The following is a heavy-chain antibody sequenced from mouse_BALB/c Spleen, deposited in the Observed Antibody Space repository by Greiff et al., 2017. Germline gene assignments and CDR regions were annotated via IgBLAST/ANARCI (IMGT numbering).Heavy chain of an antibody. CDR3: ARDLYDYGSRGDAMDY. CDR2: INSNGGST. D-gene: IGHD1-1*01. CDR1: GFTFSSYG. J-gene: IGHJ4*01. Sequence: EVHLVESGGGLVQPGGSLKLSCAASGFTFSSYGMSWVRQTPDKRLELVATINSNGGSTYYPDSVKGRFTISRDNAKNTLYLQMSSLKSEDTAMYYCARDLYDYGSRGDAMDYWGQGTSVTVSS. V-gene: IGHV5-6-3*01.